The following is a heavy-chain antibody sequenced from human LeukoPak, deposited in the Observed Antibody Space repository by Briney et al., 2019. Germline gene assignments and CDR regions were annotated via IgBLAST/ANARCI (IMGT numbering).Heavy chain of an antibody. CDR1: GFPFDDYG. CDR3: ARDYYDSSGYYYPPPDY. D-gene: IGHD3-22*01. V-gene: IGHV3-20*04. J-gene: IGHJ4*02. CDR2: INWNGGST. Sequence: GALKLSWAASGFPFDDYGMSWVRQAPGKRLELVSGINWNGGSTGYADSVKGRFTISRDNAKNSLYLQMNSLRAEDTALYYCARDYYDSSGYYYPPPDYWGQGTLVTVSS.